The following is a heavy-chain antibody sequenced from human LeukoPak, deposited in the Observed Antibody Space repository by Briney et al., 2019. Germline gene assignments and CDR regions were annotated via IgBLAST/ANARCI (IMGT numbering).Heavy chain of an antibody. Sequence: PSETLSLTCTVSGDSINGYYWSWIRQPPGKGLEWIGYIYYTGGINYNPSLKSRVTISVDTSKNQFSLKLISVTAADTAVYYCARYSRLLREKNPFDIWGRGTMVTVSS. CDR1: GDSINGYY. D-gene: IGHD4-17*01. CDR2: IYYTGGI. V-gene: IGHV4-59*08. J-gene: IGHJ3*02. CDR3: ARYSRLLREKNPFDI.